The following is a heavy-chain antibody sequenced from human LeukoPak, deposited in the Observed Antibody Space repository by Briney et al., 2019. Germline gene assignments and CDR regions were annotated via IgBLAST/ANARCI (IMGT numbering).Heavy chain of an antibody. Sequence: SETLSLTCTVSGGSISTYFCTWIRQPPGKGLEWIGYVSNSGSTNYNPSLKSRVTISVDTSKNQFSLKLSSATAADTAVYYCARDQRGRYCSSTSCDNWFDPWGQGTLVTVSS. CDR3: ARDQRGRYCSSTSCDNWFDP. D-gene: IGHD2-2*01. V-gene: IGHV4-4*08. J-gene: IGHJ5*02. CDR1: GGSISTYF. CDR2: VSNSGST.